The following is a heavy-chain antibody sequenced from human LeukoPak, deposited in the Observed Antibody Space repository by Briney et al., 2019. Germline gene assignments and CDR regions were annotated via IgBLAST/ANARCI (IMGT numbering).Heavy chain of an antibody. CDR3: ARSDYHNSGSHTVFDAFDI. CDR1: GGSFSGYY. CDR2: INHSGST. V-gene: IGHV4-34*01. Sequence: SETLSLTCAVYGGSFSGYYWSWIRQPPGKGLEWIGEINHSGSTNYNPSLKSRVTISVDTSKNQFSLKLSFVTAADTAMYYCARSDYHNSGSHTVFDAFDIWGQGTRVTVSS. D-gene: IGHD3-10*01. J-gene: IGHJ3*02.